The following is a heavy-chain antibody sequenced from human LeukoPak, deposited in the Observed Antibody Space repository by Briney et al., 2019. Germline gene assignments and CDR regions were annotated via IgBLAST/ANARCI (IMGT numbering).Heavy chain of an antibody. CDR1: GXTFSSYS. CDR3: AKDERYGYSGYVVFDY. V-gene: IGHV3-48*02. CDR2: ISSSSSTI. J-gene: IGHJ4*02. Sequence: PGGSLRLSCAASGXTFSSYSMNWVRQAPGKGLEWVSYISSSSSTIYYADSVKGRFTISRDNAKNSLFLQMNSLRDEDTAVYYCAKDERYGYSGYVVFDYWGQGTLVTVSS. D-gene: IGHD5-12*01.